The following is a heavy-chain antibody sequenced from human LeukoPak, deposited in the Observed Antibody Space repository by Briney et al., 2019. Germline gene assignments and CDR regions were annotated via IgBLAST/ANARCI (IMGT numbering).Heavy chain of an antibody. V-gene: IGHV1-2*06. CDR2: INLNSGGT. CDR3: ASDPSSSDNFCDF. CDR1: GFTFSDYY. D-gene: IGHD6-6*01. J-gene: IGHJ4*02. Sequence: ASVKVSCKASGFTFSDYYIHWVRQAPGQGLDYMGHINLNSGGTFYVQKFQGRVTMTRDTSISTAYMDLSRLTSDDTAVYFCASDPSSSDNFCDFWGQGTLVTVSS.